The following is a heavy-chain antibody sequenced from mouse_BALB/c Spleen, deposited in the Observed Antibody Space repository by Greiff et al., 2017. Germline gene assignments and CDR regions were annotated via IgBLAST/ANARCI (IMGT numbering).Heavy chain of an antibody. CDR3: ARYGSKAMDY. CDR2: ISTYYGDA. CDR1: GYTFTDYA. J-gene: IGHJ4*01. V-gene: IGHV1S137*01. Sequence: VQLHQSGAELVRPGVSVKISCKGSGYTFTDYAMHWVKQSHAKSLEWIGVISTYYGDASYNQKFKGKATMTVDKSSSTAYMELARLTSEDSAIYYCARYGSKAMDYWGQGTSVTVSS. D-gene: IGHD1-1*01.